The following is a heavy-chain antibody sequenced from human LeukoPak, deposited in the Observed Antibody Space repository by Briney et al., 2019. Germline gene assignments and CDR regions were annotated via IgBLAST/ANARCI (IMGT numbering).Heavy chain of an antibody. CDR3: ARDGVLDYDYVWGSYRFSFDY. CDR1: GFTFSSYE. V-gene: IGHV3-48*03. J-gene: IGHJ4*02. Sequence: GGSLRLSCAASGFTFSSYEMNWVRQAPGKGLEWVSYISSSGGTIYYADSVKGRFTISRDNAKNSLYLQMNSLRAEDTAVYYCARDGVLDYDYVWGSYRFSFDYWGQGTLVTVSS. CDR2: ISSSGGTI. D-gene: IGHD3-16*02.